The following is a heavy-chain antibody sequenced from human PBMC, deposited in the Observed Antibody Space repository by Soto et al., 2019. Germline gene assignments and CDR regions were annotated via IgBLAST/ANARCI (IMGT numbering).Heavy chain of an antibody. CDR1: GYNFAGYW. V-gene: IGHV5-51*01. Sequence: PGESLKISCKGSGYNFAGYWIAWVRQMPGKGLELMGIIYPSDFDTRYRPSFQGQVTISADKSISSAYLQWSSLRASDTAMYYCARGGVSTRTFDYWGQGTPVTVSS. CDR3: ARGGVSTRTFDY. D-gene: IGHD3-3*01. CDR2: IYPSDFDT. J-gene: IGHJ4*02.